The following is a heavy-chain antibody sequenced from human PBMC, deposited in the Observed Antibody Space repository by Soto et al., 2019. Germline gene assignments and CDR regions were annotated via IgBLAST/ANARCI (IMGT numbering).Heavy chain of an antibody. Sequence: GGSLRLSCAASGFTFSSYGMHWVRQAPGKGLEWVAVISYDGSNKYYADSVKGRFTISRDNSKNTLYLQMNSLRAEDTAVYYCASSFSFSNDYWGRGTLVTVSS. CDR1: GFTFSSYG. CDR2: ISYDGSNK. D-gene: IGHD3-16*02. J-gene: IGHJ4*02. V-gene: IGHV3-30*03. CDR3: ASSFSFSNDY.